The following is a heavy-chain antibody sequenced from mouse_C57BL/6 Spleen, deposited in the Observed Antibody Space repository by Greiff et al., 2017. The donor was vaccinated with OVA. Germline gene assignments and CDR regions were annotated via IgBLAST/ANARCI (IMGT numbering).Heavy chain of an antibody. CDR2: ISDGGSYT. Sequence: VQLKESGGGLVKPGGSLKLSCAASGFTFSSYAMSWVRQTPEKRLEWVATISDGGSYTYYPDNVKGRFTISRDNAKNNLYLQMSHLKSEDTAMYYCAREVYYFDYWGQGTTLTVSS. J-gene: IGHJ2*01. V-gene: IGHV5-4*01. CDR3: AREVYYFDY. CDR1: GFTFSSYA.